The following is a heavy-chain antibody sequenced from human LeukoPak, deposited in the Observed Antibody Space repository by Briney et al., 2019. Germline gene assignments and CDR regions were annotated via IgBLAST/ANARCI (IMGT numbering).Heavy chain of an antibody. D-gene: IGHD3-3*01. Sequence: PGGSLRLSCAASAFTFSSYGMSWVRQAPGKGLEWVSAISGDGRDIFYADAVKGRFTISRDNSKSTLYLKMNSLRDEDTALYYCAIHGGGTIRIEAFDVWGQGTMVTISS. CDR1: AFTFSSYG. J-gene: IGHJ3*01. CDR3: AIHGGGTIRIEAFDV. CDR2: ISGDGRDI. V-gene: IGHV3-23*01.